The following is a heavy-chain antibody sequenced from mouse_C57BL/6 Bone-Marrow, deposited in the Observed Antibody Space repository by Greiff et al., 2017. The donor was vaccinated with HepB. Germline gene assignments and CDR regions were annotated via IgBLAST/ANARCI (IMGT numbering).Heavy chain of an antibody. J-gene: IGHJ4*01. CDR3: ARDNYYAMDY. Sequence: QVQLQQSGAELARPGASVKLSCKASGYTFTSYGISWVKQRTGQGLEWIGEIYPRSGNTYYNEKFKGKATLTADKSSSTAYMELRSLTSEDSAVFFCARDNYYAMDYWGQGTSVTVSS. D-gene: IGHD1-3*01. V-gene: IGHV1-81*01. CDR1: GYTFTSYG. CDR2: IYPRSGNT.